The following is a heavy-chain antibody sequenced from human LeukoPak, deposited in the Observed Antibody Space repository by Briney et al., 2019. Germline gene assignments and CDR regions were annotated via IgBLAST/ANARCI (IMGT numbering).Heavy chain of an antibody. V-gene: IGHV4-59*01. J-gene: IGHJ4*02. CDR2: IYYSGST. CDR1: GGSISSYY. CDR3: AREAHYGDYAIYFDY. Sequence: SETLSLTCTVSGGSISSYYWSWIRQPPGKRLEWIGYIYYSGSTNYNPSLKSRVTISVDTSKNQFSLKLSSVTAADTAVYYYAREAHYGDYAIYFDYWGQGTLVTVSS. D-gene: IGHD4-17*01.